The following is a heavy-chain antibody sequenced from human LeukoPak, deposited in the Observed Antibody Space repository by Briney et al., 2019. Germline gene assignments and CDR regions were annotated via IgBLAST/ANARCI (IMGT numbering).Heavy chain of an antibody. J-gene: IGHJ4*02. CDR2: ISYDGSNK. V-gene: IGHV3-30*04. CDR1: GFTVSNWA. CDR3: ARGYCSSTSCYNDY. Sequence: PGGSLRLSCAASGFTVSNWAIHWVRQAPGKGLEWVAAISYDGSNKFYADSVEGRFTISRDNSKNSLDLQMNSLRAEDTAVYYCARGYCSSTSCYNDYWGQGTLVTVSS. D-gene: IGHD2-2*02.